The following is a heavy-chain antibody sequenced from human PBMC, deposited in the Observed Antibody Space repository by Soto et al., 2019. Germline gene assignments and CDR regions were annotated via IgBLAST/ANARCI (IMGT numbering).Heavy chain of an antibody. J-gene: IGHJ4*02. CDR2: IYYNGNA. V-gene: IGHV4-59*01. D-gene: IGHD4-17*01. Sequence: SETRSLNWTVSGGSITRYSWTWIRQPPGKGLEWIGFIYYNGNANYNPSLKSRVTISVDTSKSQFPLKLTSVTAADTAVYYCARHESSTTAYFDSWGQGVLVTFSS. CDR3: ARHESSTTAYFDS. CDR1: GGSITRYS.